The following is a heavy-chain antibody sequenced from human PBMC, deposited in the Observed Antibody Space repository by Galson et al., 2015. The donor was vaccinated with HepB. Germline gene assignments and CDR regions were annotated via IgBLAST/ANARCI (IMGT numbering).Heavy chain of an antibody. D-gene: IGHD6-13*01. CDR2: IYPGDSDT. Sequence: QSGAEVKRPGESLKISCKGSGYSFTSHWIGWVRQMPGKGLQWMGIIYPGDSDTRYSPSFQGQVTISVDKSISTAYVQWSSLKASDTAIYYCATPGAVGNVKGAFDVWGLGTMVTVSS. V-gene: IGHV5-51*01. CDR3: ATPGAVGNVKGAFDV. CDR1: GYSFTSHW. J-gene: IGHJ3*01.